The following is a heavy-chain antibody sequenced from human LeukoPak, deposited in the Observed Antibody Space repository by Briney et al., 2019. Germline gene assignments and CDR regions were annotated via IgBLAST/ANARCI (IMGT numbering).Heavy chain of an antibody. V-gene: IGHV3-7*01. Sequence: GGSLRLSCAVSGLTFSTSWMRWVRQAPGKGLEWVANIKPDGSEKYYVDSVKGRFIISRDNAQNSLYLQMNSLRVDDTAVYYCTTGGRTGSDWGQGTLVTVSS. CDR2: IKPDGSEK. D-gene: IGHD2-15*01. J-gene: IGHJ4*02. CDR1: GLTFSTSW. CDR3: TTGGRTGSD.